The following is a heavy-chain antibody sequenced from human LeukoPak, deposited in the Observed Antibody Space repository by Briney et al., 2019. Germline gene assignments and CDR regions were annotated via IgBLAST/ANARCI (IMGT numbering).Heavy chain of an antibody. CDR3: ALTYCGGDCGPYYYYGMDV. CDR2: IIPILGIA. CDR1: GGTFSSYA. Sequence: SVKVSCKASGGTFSSYAISWVRQAPGQGLEWMGRIIPILGIANHAQKFQGRVTITADKSTSTAYMELSSLRSEDTAVYYCALTYCGGDCGPYYYYGMDVWGQGTTVTVSS. D-gene: IGHD2-21*02. V-gene: IGHV1-69*04. J-gene: IGHJ6*02.